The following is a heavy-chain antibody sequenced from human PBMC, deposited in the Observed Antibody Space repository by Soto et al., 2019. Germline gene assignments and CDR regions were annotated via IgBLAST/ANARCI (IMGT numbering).Heavy chain of an antibody. CDR1: GFTFSSYA. CDR3: ARLDYSDDFDI. Sequence: QVQLVESGGGVVQPGRSLRLSCAASGFTFSSYAMHWVRQAPGKGLEWVAVISYDGSNKYYADSVKGRFTISRDNSKNTLYLQMNSLRAEDTAVYYCARLDYSDDFDIWGQGTMVTVSS. V-gene: IGHV3-30-3*01. CDR2: ISYDGSNK. D-gene: IGHD4-4*01. J-gene: IGHJ3*02.